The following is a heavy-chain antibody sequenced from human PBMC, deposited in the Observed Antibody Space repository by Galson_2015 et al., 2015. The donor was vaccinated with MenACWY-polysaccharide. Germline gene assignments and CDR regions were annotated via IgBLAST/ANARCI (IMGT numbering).Heavy chain of an antibody. V-gene: IGHV1-8*02. J-gene: IGHJ4*02. D-gene: IGHD6-19*01. CDR1: GCSVGYSG. Sequence: SVLAGGEAAGCSVGYSGFTGGGQAPGHRVEWMAWLSPTSGNTGGVQKCEGSVPTTWHTSIRTAYMELSSLRSEDTAVYYCARGRRRGVWYEGDYWGQGTLVTVSS. CDR2: LSPTSGNT. CDR3: ARGRRRGVWYEGDY.